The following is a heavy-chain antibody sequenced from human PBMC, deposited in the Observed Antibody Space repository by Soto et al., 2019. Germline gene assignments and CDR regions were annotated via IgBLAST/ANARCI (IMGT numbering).Heavy chain of an antibody. D-gene: IGHD6-13*01. CDR2: IWYDDSNE. J-gene: IGHJ3*02. CDR3: XSGPTASNWYRAFDI. CDR1: GNTFSTHV. V-gene: IGHV3-33*01. Sequence: GVCMRLSCAASGNTFSTHVMHVVCKAPGTGLEWVAVIWYDDSNEYYADSVKGRFTISRDISKNTLYLQMNSLRDEDTAVYFCXSGPTASNWYRAFDIWGQGTMVTVSS.